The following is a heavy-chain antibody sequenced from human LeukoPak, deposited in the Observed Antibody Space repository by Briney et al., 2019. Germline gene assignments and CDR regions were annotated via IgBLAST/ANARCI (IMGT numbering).Heavy chain of an antibody. Sequence: PSETLSLTCAVYGGSFSGYYWSWIRQPPGKGLEWIGEINHSGSTNYNPSLKSRVTISVDTSKNQFSLKLSSVTAADTAVYYCARGLDYYGSGSYGWFDPWGQGTLVTVSS. V-gene: IGHV4-34*01. CDR1: GGSFSGYY. D-gene: IGHD3-10*01. CDR2: INHSGST. CDR3: ARGLDYYGSGSYGWFDP. J-gene: IGHJ5*02.